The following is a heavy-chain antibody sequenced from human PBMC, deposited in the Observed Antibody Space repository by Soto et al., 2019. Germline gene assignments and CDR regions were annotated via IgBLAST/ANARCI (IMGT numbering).Heavy chain of an antibody. J-gene: IGHJ4*02. CDR3: TKVVATLSHIDN. Sequence: GASVKVSCKASGGTLSSYTISWVRQAPGQGLEWMGRIIPILGIANYAQKFQGRVTITADKSTSTAYMELSSLRSEDTAFYYCTKVVATLSHIDNWGQGALVTVS. D-gene: IGHD2-15*01. CDR1: GGTLSSYT. V-gene: IGHV1-69*02. CDR2: IIPILGIA.